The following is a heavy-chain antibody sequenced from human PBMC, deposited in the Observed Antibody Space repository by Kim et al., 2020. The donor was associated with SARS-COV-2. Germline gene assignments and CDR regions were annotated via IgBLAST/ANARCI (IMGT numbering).Heavy chain of an antibody. J-gene: IGHJ4*02. D-gene: IGHD2-2*01. V-gene: IGHV3-9*01. CDR3: VKEGSRDVHNWLDY. Sequence: ATSVKVRLTISRDSAKTSLYLQMNSLNPEDTAFYFCVKEGSRDVHNWLDYWGQGTLVTASS.